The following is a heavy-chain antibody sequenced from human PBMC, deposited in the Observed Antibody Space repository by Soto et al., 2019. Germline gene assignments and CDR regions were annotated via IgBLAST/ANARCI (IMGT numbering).Heavy chain of an antibody. Sequence: SVKVSCKASGGTFSSCAISCVRQAPGQGLEWMGGIIPIFGTANYAQKFQGRVTITADESTSTAYMELSSLRSEDTAVYYCARELAAAGTDWFDPWGQGTLVTV. V-gene: IGHV1-69*13. D-gene: IGHD6-13*01. CDR2: IIPIFGTA. CDR1: GGTFSSCA. CDR3: ARELAAAGTDWFDP. J-gene: IGHJ5*02.